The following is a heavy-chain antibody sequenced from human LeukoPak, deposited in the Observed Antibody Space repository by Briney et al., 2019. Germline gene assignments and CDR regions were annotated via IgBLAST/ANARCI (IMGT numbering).Heavy chain of an antibody. CDR3: ARDADIVVVVAAPDWFDP. J-gene: IGHJ5*02. Sequence: GGSLRLSCAASGFPYQDSGLSGVRQAPGKGLEWISGTNWNGDTTVYADSVKGRFTISRDNAKNSLYLQMNSLRADDTAVYYCARDADIVVVVAAPDWFDPWGQGTLVTVSS. D-gene: IGHD2-15*01. CDR2: TNWNGDTT. V-gene: IGHV3-20*04. CDR1: GFPYQDSG.